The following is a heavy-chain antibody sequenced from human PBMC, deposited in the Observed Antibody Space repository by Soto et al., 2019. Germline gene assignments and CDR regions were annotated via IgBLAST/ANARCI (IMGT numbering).Heavy chain of an antibody. D-gene: IGHD5-18*01. J-gene: IGHJ4*01. CDR3: VRDRDLDRDMVHADL. CDR2: ITPTSRAI. Sequence: GGSLRLSCEASGFPFSFYSMNWVRQAPGKGLEWIAYITPTSRAINYADSVRGRFTISADNAENSVFLQMNSLRDEDTAVYFCVRDRDLDRDMVHADLWGQGTLVTVSS. CDR1: GFPFSFYS. V-gene: IGHV3-48*02.